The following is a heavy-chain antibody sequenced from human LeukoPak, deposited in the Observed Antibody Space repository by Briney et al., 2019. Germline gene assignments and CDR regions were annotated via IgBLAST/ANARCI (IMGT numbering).Heavy chain of an antibody. J-gene: IGHJ4*02. V-gene: IGHV1-8*01. CDR1: GYTFTSYD. Sequence: ASVKVSCKASGYTFTSYDINWVRQATGQGLEWMGWMNPNSGNTGYAQKFQGRVTMTRNTSINTAYMELSSLRSEDTAVYYCARLYSSSNRFPYWGQGTLVTVSS. D-gene: IGHD6-13*01. CDR3: ARLYSSSNRFPY. CDR2: MNPNSGNT.